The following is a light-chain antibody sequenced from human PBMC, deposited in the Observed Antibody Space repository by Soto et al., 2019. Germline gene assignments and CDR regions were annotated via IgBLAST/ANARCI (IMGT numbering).Light chain of an antibody. CDR2: DVS. CDR1: SSDVGGYNY. J-gene: IGLJ3*02. V-gene: IGLV2-11*01. CDR3: CSYAGSYKRV. Sequence: QSVLTQPRSVSGSPGQSVTISCTGTSSDVGGYNYVSWYQQHTGKAPKLMIYDVSKRPSGVPDRFSGSKSGNTASLTISGLQAEDEAEYYCCSYAGSYKRVFGGGTKLTVL.